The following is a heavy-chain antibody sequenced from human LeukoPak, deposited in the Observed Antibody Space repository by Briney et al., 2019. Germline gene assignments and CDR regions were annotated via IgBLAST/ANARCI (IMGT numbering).Heavy chain of an antibody. CDR3: AKDRGIISDY. Sequence: GGSLRLSCAASGFTFSSYGMHWVRQAPGEGLQWLAFIRYDGSNKYYADSLKGRFTISRDNSKNTLYLQMNSLRAEDTAVYYCAKDRGIISDYWGQGTLVTVSS. CDR2: IRYDGSNK. CDR1: GFTFSSYG. V-gene: IGHV3-30*02. J-gene: IGHJ4*02. D-gene: IGHD3-10*01.